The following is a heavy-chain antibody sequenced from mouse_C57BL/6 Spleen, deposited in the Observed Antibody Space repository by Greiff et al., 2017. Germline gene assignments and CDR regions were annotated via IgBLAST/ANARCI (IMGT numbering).Heavy chain of an antibody. Sequence: DVQLVESGGGLVKPGGSLKLSCAASGFTFSSYTMSWVRQTPEKRLEWVATISGGGGNTYYPDSVKGRFTISRDNAKNTLYLQMSSLRSEDTALYYCARSVYDGFDYWGQGTTLTVSS. J-gene: IGHJ2*01. D-gene: IGHD2-3*01. CDR2: ISGGGGNT. CDR3: ARSVYDGFDY. V-gene: IGHV5-9*01. CDR1: GFTFSSYT.